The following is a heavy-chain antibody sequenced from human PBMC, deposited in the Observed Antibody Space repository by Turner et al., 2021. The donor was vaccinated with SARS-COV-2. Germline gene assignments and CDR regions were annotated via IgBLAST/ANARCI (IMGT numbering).Heavy chain of an antibody. CDR2: INPNSGGT. V-gene: IGHV1-2*02. D-gene: IGHD3-16*01. Sequence: QVQLVQSGAEVKKPGATVTVSCKASGYAFTGYYMHWVRQAPGQGLEWMGWINPNSGGTNYVQKFQGRVTMTRDTSISTAYMEVSRLRSDDTAVYYCAREGEETTEGVYYYGMDVWGQGTTVTVSS. CDR1: GYAFTGYY. J-gene: IGHJ6*02. CDR3: AREGEETTEGVYYYGMDV.